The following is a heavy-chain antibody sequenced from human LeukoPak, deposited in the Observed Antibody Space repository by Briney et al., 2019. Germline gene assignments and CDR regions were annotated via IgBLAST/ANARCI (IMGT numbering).Heavy chain of an antibody. CDR1: GGSISSYY. D-gene: IGHD2-2*01. V-gene: IGHV4-59*12. CDR2: IYHSGST. Sequence: SETLSLTCTVSGGSISSYYWSWIRQPPGKGLEWIGYIYHSGSTYYNPSLKSRVTISVDRSKNQFSLKLSSVTAADTAVYYCARARYCSSTSCWGGTFDYWGQGTLVTVSS. CDR3: ARARYCSSTSCWGGTFDY. J-gene: IGHJ4*02.